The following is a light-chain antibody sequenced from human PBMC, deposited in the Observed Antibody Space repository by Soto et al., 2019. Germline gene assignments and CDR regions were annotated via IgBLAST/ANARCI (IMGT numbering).Light chain of an antibody. J-gene: IGKJ1*01. CDR1: QSIRSW. CDR3: QQYNSYWV. CDR2: KAS. Sequence: DIQMTQSPSTLSASVGDRVTITCRASQSIRSWLAWYQQKPGKAPKLLIYKASSLESGVPSRFSGSGSGTEFTLTISSLQPDDFATYYCQQYNSYWVFGQGTKVEIK. V-gene: IGKV1-5*03.